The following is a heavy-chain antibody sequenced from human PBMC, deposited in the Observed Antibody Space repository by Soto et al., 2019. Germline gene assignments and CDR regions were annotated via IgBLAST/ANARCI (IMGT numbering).Heavy chain of an antibody. V-gene: IGHV4-34*01. CDR3: ARGLGLVTAAVAFGQYGIDV. D-gene: IGHD2-2*01. CDR1: GGSFSGYD. J-gene: IGHJ6*02. Sequence: PSETLSLTCAVYGGSFSGYDWSWIRQRPGKGLEWIGEISRSGSTNYNTSLKRRVTISVDRSKNQFSLKLRSVTAADKPAYYCARGLGLVTAAVAFGQYGIDVWGQGNTVTVS. CDR2: ISRSGST.